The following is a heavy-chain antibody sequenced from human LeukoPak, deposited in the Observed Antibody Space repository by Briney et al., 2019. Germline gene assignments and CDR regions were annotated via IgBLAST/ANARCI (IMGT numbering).Heavy chain of an antibody. CDR3: ARGRYYYDSSGYPNPPLFDC. D-gene: IGHD3-22*01. V-gene: IGHV1-18*01. CDR2: ISAYNGNT. Sequence: ASVKVSCKASGYTFTSYGISWVRQAPGQGLEWMGWISAYNGNTNYAQKLQGRVTMTTDTSTSTAYMELRSLRSDDTAVYYCARGRYYYDSSGYPNPPLFDCWGQGTLVTVSS. CDR1: GYTFTSYG. J-gene: IGHJ4*02.